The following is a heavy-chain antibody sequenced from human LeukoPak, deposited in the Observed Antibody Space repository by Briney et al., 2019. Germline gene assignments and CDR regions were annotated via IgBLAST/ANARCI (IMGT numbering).Heavy chain of an antibody. CDR1: GGSFSGCF. V-gene: IGHV4-34*01. CDR2: INHSGSA. J-gene: IGHJ4*02. D-gene: IGHD4-17*01. Sequence: RASETLSLTCAVYGGSFSGCFWSWIRQPPGKGLEWIGEINHSGSANYNPSLKSRFTISVDTSKNQFSLKLTSVTAADTAVYYCARKTVTTGVDYWGQGTLVTVSS. CDR3: ARKTVTTGVDY.